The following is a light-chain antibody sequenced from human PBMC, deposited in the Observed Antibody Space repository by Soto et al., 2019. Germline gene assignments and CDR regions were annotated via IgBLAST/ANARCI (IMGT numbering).Light chain of an antibody. CDR1: QTIRSNY. V-gene: IGKV3-20*01. J-gene: IGKJ1*01. CDR2: GAS. CDR3: QQYGSSPWT. Sequence: ETVLTQSPGTLSLSPGERATLSCRASQTIRSNYLAWYRQTPGQAPRLLIYGASNRATGIADRFSGSGSGTDFTLIISRLEPEDFALYYCQQYGSSPWTFGHGTKVDIK.